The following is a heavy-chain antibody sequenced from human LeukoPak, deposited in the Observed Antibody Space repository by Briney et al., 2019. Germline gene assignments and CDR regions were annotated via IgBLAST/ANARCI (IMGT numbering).Heavy chain of an antibody. CDR1: GFTFSSYA. D-gene: IGHD3-10*01. CDR3: AKDEMSERNWELGLFDY. CDR2: ISGSGGST. Sequence: PGGSLRLSCAASGFTFSSYATSWVRQAPGKGLEWVSAISGSGGSTYYADSVKGRFTISRDNSKNTLYLQMNSLRAEDTAVYYCAKDEMSERNWELGLFDYWGQGTLVTVSS. J-gene: IGHJ4*02. V-gene: IGHV3-23*01.